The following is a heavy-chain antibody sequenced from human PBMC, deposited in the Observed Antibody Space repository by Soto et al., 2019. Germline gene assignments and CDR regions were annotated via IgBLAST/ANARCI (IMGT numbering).Heavy chain of an antibody. CDR1: GFTFSSYA. D-gene: IGHD3-3*01. J-gene: IGHJ3*01. CDR3: AKDQQNYDFWSGSYGHDVFDV. Sequence: GGSLRLSCAASGFTFSSYAMSWVRQAPGKGLEWVSAISGSGGSTYYADSVKGRFTISRDNSKNTLYLQMNSLRAEDTAVYYCAKDQQNYDFWSGSYGHDVFDVWGQGTMVTVSS. CDR2: ISGSGGST. V-gene: IGHV3-23*01.